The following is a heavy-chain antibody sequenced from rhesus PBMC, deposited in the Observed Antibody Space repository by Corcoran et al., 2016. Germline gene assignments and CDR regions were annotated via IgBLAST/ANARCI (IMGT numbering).Heavy chain of an antibody. Sequence: EVQLVQSGAEVKRPGESLKISCKTSGYSFTSYWISWVRQLPGKGLEWMGANDPSDAENRYSPACQGQVTISAEKSISTAYLQWSSLKASDTATYYCAKYYGSSLVNRFDVWGSGVLVTVSS. CDR3: AKYYGSSLVNRFDV. J-gene: IGHJ5-1*01. V-gene: IGHV5-20*02. CDR1: GYSFTSYW. CDR2: NDPSDAEN. D-gene: IGHD4-29*01.